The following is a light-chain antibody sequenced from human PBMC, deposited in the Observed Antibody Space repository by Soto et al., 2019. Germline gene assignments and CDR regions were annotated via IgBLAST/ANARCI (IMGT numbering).Light chain of an antibody. V-gene: IGLV2-23*01. CDR3: CSYAGYNVHVR. CDR2: EGT. Sequence: QSVLTQPASVSGSPGQSITISCTGTSSDIGNYNLVSWYQQRPGKAPKLMLYEGTKRPSGVSNRFSGSKSGNTASLTISGLQAEDEADYYCCSYAGYNVHVRFGGGTKLTVL. CDR1: SSDIGNYNL. J-gene: IGLJ2*01.